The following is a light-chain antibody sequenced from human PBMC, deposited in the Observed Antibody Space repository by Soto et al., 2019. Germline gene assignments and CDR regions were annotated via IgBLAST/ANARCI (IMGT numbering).Light chain of an antibody. Sequence: DIQMTQSPSSLSASVGDRVTITCRASQGISRYLNWYQQKPGKAPKVLIYAASNLESGVPSRFSGSGSGTDFTLTITSLEPEDFAVYFCQQRRNWVSFGPGTRL. CDR3: QQRRNWVS. V-gene: IGKV1-39*01. CDR2: AAS. CDR1: QGISRY. J-gene: IGKJ3*01.